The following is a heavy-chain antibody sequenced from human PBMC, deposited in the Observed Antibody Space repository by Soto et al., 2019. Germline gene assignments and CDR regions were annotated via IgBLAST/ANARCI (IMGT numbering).Heavy chain of an antibody. CDR1: GGAFNNYG. Sequence: QVELVQSGAEVKKPGSSVRVSCNASGGAFNNYGFTWVRQASGQGLEWMGQIIPLFSTTHYAQKFQGRVSITADGSTSTVHMELSSLTSEDTAVYYCARDGNLSSSYGDFDYWGQGTLVIVSS. V-gene: IGHV1-69*01. CDR2: IIPLFSTT. D-gene: IGHD6-13*01. CDR3: ARDGNLSSSYGDFDY. J-gene: IGHJ4*02.